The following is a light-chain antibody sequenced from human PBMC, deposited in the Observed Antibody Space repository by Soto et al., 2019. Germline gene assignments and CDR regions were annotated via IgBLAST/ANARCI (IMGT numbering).Light chain of an antibody. Sequence: QSALTQPLSVSAAPVQKVTISCSGSSSNIGNNYVSWYQQLPGTAPKLLIYDNNKRPSGIPDRFSGSKSGTSATLGITGLQTGDEADYYCGTWDSSLSAGNYVFGTGTKVTVL. CDR1: SSNIGNNY. CDR2: DNN. CDR3: GTWDSSLSAGNYV. V-gene: IGLV1-51*01. J-gene: IGLJ1*01.